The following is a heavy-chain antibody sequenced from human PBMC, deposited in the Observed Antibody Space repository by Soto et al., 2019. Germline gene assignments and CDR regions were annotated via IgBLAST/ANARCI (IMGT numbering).Heavy chain of an antibody. J-gene: IGHJ4*02. V-gene: IGHV4-30-4*01. CDR1: GGSVSSGDYY. CDR3: ARGREYSSSSSDY. Sequence: TLSLTCTVSGGSVSSGDYYWNWIRQPPGKGLEWIGYIYYSGNTYYNPSLKSRVTISIDTSKNQISLKLSSVTAADTAVYYCARGREYSSSSSDYWGQGTLVTVSS. D-gene: IGHD6-6*01. CDR2: IYYSGNT.